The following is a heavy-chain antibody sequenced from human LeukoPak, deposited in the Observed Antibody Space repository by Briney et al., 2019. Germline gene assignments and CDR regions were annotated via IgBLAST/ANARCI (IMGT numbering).Heavy chain of an antibody. V-gene: IGHV3-30*02. CDR2: IRYDGSYE. Sequence: GGSLRLSCAASGFTFSSYGMHWVRQAPGKGLEWVAFIRYDGSYEYYADSVKGRFTISRDNSKNTLYLQMNSLRAEDTAAYYCAKVLSEWGALDIWGQGTMVTVSS. J-gene: IGHJ3*02. CDR3: AKVLSEWGALDI. CDR1: GFTFSSYG. D-gene: IGHD1-26*01.